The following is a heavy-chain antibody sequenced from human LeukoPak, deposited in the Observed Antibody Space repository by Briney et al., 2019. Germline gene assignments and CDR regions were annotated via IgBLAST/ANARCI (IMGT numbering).Heavy chain of an antibody. CDR3: ARGRRSTTMIVVVITRFDP. D-gene: IGHD3-22*01. CDR1: GGSFSGYY. V-gene: IGHV4-34*01. CDR2: INHSGST. Sequence: SETLSLTCAVYGGSFSGYYWSWIRQPPGKGLEWIGEINHSGSTNYNPSLKSRVTISVDTSKNQFSLKLSSVTAAGTAVYYCARGRRSTTMIVVVITRFDPWGQGTLVTVSS. J-gene: IGHJ5*02.